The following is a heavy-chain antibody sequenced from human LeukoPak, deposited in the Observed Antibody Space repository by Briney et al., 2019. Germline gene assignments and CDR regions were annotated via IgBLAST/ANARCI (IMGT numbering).Heavy chain of an antibody. D-gene: IGHD2-15*01. CDR1: GFTFSSYG. CDR3: AKDGPGYCSGGSCPNDY. CDR2: ISGSGGST. V-gene: IGHV3-23*01. Sequence: GGTLRLSCAASGFTFSSYGMSWVRQAPGKGLEWVSAISGSGGSTYYADSVKGRFTISRDNSKNTLYLQMNSLRAEDTAVYYCAKDGPGYCSGGSCPNDYWGQGTLVTVSS. J-gene: IGHJ4*02.